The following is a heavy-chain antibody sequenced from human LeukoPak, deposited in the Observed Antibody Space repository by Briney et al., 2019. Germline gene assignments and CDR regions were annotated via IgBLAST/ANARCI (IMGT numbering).Heavy chain of an antibody. V-gene: IGHV3-20*04. D-gene: IGHD6-13*01. CDR1: RFTFNGYG. Sequence: PGGSLRLSCAASRFTFNGYGMRWVRQAPGKGVEWVSGINWNGRSTYFADSVKGRFTISRDNAKHSLYLQMNSLRVDASAFYYYARGPYSSSWYWYFDLWGRGTLVTVSS. CDR2: INWNGRST. CDR3: ARGPYSSSWYWYFDL. J-gene: IGHJ2*01.